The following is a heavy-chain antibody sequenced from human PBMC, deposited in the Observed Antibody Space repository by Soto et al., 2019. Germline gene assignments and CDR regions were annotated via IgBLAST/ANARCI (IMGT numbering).Heavy chain of an antibody. Sequence: GGSLRLSCAASGFTFSSYGMHWVRQAPGKGLEWVAVISYDGSNKYYADSVKGRFTISRDNSKNTLYLQMNSLRAEDTAVYYCAKTPFRFVEWLPLYYGMDVGGQETTVTVSS. CDR2: ISYDGSNK. J-gene: IGHJ6*02. CDR1: GFTFSSYG. D-gene: IGHD3-3*01. V-gene: IGHV3-30*18. CDR3: AKTPFRFVEWLPLYYGMDV.